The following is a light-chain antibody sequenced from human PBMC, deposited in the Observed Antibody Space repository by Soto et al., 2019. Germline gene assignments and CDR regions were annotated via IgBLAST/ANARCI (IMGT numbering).Light chain of an antibody. CDR2: DAY. J-gene: IGKJ5*01. CDR3: QQRHMWPIT. Sequence: EIVMTQSPATLSVSPGERATLSCRASQIFRVLLAWYQQKPGQAPRLLIYDAYNRATGIPPRFSGSGSGTDFTLTISSLEPEDSAVYYCQQRHMWPITFGQGTRLEIK. V-gene: IGKV3-11*01. CDR1: QIFRVL.